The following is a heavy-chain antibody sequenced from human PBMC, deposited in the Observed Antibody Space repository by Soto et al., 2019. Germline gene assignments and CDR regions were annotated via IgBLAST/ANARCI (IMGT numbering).Heavy chain of an antibody. CDR1: GFRFSDHY. V-gene: IGHV3-11*01. CDR3: AGDPYYYGSAF. CDR2: ISGGGTTI. J-gene: IGHJ4*02. D-gene: IGHD3-10*01. Sequence: QVQLVESGGGLVEPGGSLRLSCAASGFRFSDHYMTWLRQAPGKGLEWVSKISGGGTTIYYADSVKGRFTVSRDNAKNSLYLQMNSLRAEDTAVYYCAGDPYYYGSAFWGQGTLVTVSS.